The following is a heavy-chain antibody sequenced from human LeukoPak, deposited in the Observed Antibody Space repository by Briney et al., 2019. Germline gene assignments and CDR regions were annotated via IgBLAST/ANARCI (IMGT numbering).Heavy chain of an antibody. CDR2: IKTDGSEK. CDR1: GFTFSNYW. J-gene: IGHJ3*01. CDR3: ARGMRQIDDAFDL. D-gene: IGHD6-25*01. V-gene: IGHV3-7*01. Sequence: GGSLRLSCEGSGFTFSNYWMGWVRQAPGKGLQWVANIKTDGSEKYYVDSVKGRFTISRDNAKNSLYLQMNSLRAEDTAMYYCARGMRQIDDAFDLWGQGTMVTVSS.